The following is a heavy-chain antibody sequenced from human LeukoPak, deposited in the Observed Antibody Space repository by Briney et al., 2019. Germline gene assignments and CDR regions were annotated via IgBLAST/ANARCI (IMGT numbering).Heavy chain of an antibody. Sequence: GGSLRLSCAASGFTFSSYEMNWVRQAPGKGLEWVSYISSSGSTIYYADSVKGRFTISRDNAKNSLYLQVNSLRAEDTAVYYCARALLWFGELFNWGQGTLVNVSS. D-gene: IGHD3-10*01. V-gene: IGHV3-48*03. CDR1: GFTFSSYE. CDR3: ARALLWFGELFN. J-gene: IGHJ4*02. CDR2: ISSSGSTI.